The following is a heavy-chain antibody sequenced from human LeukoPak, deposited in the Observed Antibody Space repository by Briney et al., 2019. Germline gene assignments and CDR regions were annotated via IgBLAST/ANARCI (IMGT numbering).Heavy chain of an antibody. V-gene: IGHV1-2*02. Sequence: GASVKVSCKASGYTFTGYYMHWVRQAPGQGLEWMGWINPNSGGTNYAQKFQGRVTMTRDTSISTAYMELTRLRSDDTAVYYCVPHNSGSSPYFDYWGQGSLVTVSS. D-gene: IGHD3-22*01. J-gene: IGHJ4*02. CDR3: VPHNSGSSPYFDY. CDR1: GYTFTGYY. CDR2: INPNSGGT.